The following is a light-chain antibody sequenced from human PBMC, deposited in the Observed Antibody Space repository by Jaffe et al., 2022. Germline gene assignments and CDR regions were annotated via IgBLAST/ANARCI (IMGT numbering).Light chain of an antibody. CDR1: QSVLYSSINKNY. J-gene: IGKJ5*01. CDR3: QQYYSSPIT. Sequence: DIVMTQSPDSLAVSLGERATINCKSSQSVLYSSINKNYLAWYQQKPGHPPNLLIYWASTRESGVPDRFSGSGSGTDFTLTISSLQAEDVAVYYCQQYYSSPITFGQGTRLEIK. CDR2: WAS. V-gene: IGKV4-1*01.